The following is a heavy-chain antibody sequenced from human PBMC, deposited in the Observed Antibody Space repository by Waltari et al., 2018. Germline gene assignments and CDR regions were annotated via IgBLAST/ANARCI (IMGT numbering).Heavy chain of an antibody. CDR3: ARARQWLDNRNLNWYFDL. CDR1: GGSFSGYY. CDR2: INHSGST. V-gene: IGHV4-34*01. D-gene: IGHD6-19*01. Sequence: QVQLQQWGAGLLKPSETLSLTCAVYGGSFSGYYWSWIRQPPGKGLEWSGEINHSGSTNYNPSLKSRVTISVDTSKNQFSLKLSSVTAADTAVYYCARARQWLDNRNLNWYFDLWGRGTLVTVSS. J-gene: IGHJ2*01.